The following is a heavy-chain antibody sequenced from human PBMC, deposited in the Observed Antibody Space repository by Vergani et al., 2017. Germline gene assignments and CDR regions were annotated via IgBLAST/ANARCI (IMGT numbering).Heavy chain of an antibody. CDR1: GGTFSSYT. CDR2: IIPILGIA. CDR3: ASAGPSGGWFDP. D-gene: IGHD1-26*01. Sequence: QVQLVQSGAEVKKPGSSVKVSCKASGGTFSSYTISWVRQAPRQGLEWMGRIIPILGIANYAQKFQGRVTITADKSTSTAYMELSSLRSEDTAVYYCASAGPSGGWFDPWGQGTLVTVSS. J-gene: IGHJ5*02. V-gene: IGHV1-69*02.